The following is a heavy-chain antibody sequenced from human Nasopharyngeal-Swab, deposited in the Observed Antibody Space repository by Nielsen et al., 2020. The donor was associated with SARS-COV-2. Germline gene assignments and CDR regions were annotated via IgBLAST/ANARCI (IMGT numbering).Heavy chain of an antibody. J-gene: IGHJ6*02. V-gene: IGHV1-69*06. CDR3: ARDRIEITIFGVVYYGMDV. Sequence: SVKVSCKASGGTFSSYAISWVRQAPGQGLEWMGGIIPIFGTANYAQKFQGRVTITAGKSTSTAYMELSSLRSEDTAVYYCARDRIEITIFGVVYYGMDVWGQGTTVTVSS. D-gene: IGHD3-3*01. CDR2: IIPIFGTA. CDR1: GGTFSSYA.